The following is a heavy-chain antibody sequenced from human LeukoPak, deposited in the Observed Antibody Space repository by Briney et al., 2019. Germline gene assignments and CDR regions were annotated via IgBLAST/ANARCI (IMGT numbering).Heavy chain of an antibody. J-gene: IGHJ4*02. CDR2: IYTSGST. CDR1: GGSISSYY. V-gene: IGHV4-4*07. CDR3: ARVRQQLVTLDY. D-gene: IGHD6-13*01. Sequence: SETLSLACTVSGGSISSYYWSWIRQPAGKGLEWIGRIYTSGSTNYNPSLKSRVTMSVDTSKNQFSLKLSSVTAADTAVYYCARVRQQLVTLDYWGQGTLVTVSS.